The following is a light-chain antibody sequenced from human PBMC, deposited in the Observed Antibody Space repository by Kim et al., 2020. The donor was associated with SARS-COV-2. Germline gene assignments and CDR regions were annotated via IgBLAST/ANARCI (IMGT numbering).Light chain of an antibody. CDR1: QSVTSNY. CDR2: GAS. CDR3: QQYGSSPYT. Sequence: EIGLTQSPGTLSLSPGERATLSCRASQSVTSNYLAWYQQKPGQAPRLFIYGASSTATGIPDRFSGSGSGTDFTLTISRLEPEDFAVYYCQQYGSSPYTFGQGTKLEIK. J-gene: IGKJ2*01. V-gene: IGKV3-20*01.